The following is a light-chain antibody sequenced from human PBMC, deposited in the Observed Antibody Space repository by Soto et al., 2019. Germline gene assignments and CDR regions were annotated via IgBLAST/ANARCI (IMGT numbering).Light chain of an antibody. CDR2: KAS. V-gene: IGKV1-5*03. Sequence: DIQMTQSPSTLSGSVGDRVTITCRASQTISSWLAWYQQKPGKAPKLLIYKASTLKSGVPSRFSGSGSGTEFTLTISSLQPDDFATYYCQQYDGYSWTFGQGTKV. J-gene: IGKJ1*01. CDR1: QTISSW. CDR3: QQYDGYSWT.